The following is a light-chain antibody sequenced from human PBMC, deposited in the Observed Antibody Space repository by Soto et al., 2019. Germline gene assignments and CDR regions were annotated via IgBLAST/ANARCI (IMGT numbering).Light chain of an antibody. CDR2: TSF. V-gene: IGKV1-39*01. CDR3: QQAFSAEWT. Sequence: IQMTQSPSSLSSSVGYRFSITCLASQSIGTFLNWYQQKPGEAPNLLIHTSFSLYSGVPSRFSGSGSGTDFTLTISSLQPEDFATYFCQQAFSAEWTFGQGTKVDIK. J-gene: IGKJ1*01. CDR1: QSIGTF.